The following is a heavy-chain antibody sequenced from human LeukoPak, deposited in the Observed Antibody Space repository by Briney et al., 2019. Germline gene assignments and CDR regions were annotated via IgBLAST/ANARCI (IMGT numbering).Heavy chain of an antibody. D-gene: IGHD3-10*01. V-gene: IGHV4-39*02. CDR3: ARDLDFGVGLWFGEYGYGMDV. Sequence: PSETLSLTCTVSGGSISSSSYYWGWIRQPPGKGLEWIGSIYYSGSTYYNPSLKSRVTISVDTSKNQFSLKLSSVTAADTAVYYCARDLDFGVGLWFGEYGYGMDVWGQGTTVTVSS. J-gene: IGHJ6*02. CDR1: GGSISSSSYY. CDR2: IYYSGST.